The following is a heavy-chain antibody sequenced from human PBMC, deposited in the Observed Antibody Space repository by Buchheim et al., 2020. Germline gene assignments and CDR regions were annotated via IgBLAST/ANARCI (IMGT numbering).Heavy chain of an antibody. CDR3: ARSITIFGVVFDY. D-gene: IGHD3-3*01. CDR1: GFTFSSYW. J-gene: IGHJ4*02. Sequence: EVQLVESGGGLVQPGGSLRLSCAASGFTFSSYWMNWVRQAPGKGLVWVSRINPDGSSTTYADSVKGRFTVSRDNAKKSLYLQMNSLRAEDTAVYYCARSITIFGVVFDYWGQGTL. CDR2: INPDGSST. V-gene: IGHV3-74*01.